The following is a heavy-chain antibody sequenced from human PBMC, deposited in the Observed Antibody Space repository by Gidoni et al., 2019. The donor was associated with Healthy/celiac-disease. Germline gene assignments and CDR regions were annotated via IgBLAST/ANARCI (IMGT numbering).Heavy chain of an antibody. Sequence: QVQLVQSGAGVKKPGAPVRVPCRASGYPFTSNYMHWVGQAPGQGLEWMGIINPSGGSTSYAQKFQGRVTMTRDTSTSTVYMELSSLRSEDTAVYYCARADWAGHYYYGMDVWGQGTTVTVSS. V-gene: IGHV1-46*01. CDR3: ARADWAGHYYYGMDV. D-gene: IGHD3-9*01. J-gene: IGHJ6*02. CDR2: INPSGGST. CDR1: GYPFTSNY.